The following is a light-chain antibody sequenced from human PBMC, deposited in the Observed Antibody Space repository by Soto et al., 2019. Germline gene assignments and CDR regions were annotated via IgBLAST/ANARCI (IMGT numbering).Light chain of an antibody. Sequence: DIQMTQSPSTLSASGGDRVTITCRASQSISSWLSGYQQKPGNAPKLLIYAASTLQSGVPSRFSGSGSGTDFTLTISSLQPEDFASYYCQQLNSYPALTFGGGTKVDNK. CDR1: QSISSW. CDR2: AAS. V-gene: IGKV1-5*01. J-gene: IGKJ4*01. CDR3: QQLNSYPALT.